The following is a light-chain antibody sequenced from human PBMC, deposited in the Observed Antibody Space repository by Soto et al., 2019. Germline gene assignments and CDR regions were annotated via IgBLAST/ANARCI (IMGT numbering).Light chain of an antibody. CDR3: QQFDSSVT. V-gene: IGKV3-20*01. J-gene: IGKJ1*01. CDR1: QSVSSTF. CDR2: GAS. Sequence: EIVLTQSPGSLSLSPGEIATLSCRASQSVSSTFFAWYQQRPGQAPRLLMYGASSRATGIPERFSGSGSGTDFTLTISRLEPEDVAVYYCQQFDSSVTFGQGTKVEIK.